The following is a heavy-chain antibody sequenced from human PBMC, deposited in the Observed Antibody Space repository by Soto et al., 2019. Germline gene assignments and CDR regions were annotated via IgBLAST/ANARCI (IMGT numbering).Heavy chain of an antibody. CDR3: ARGGNYDFWSGYYRAYMDV. CDR2: ISSSGSTI. J-gene: IGHJ6*03. Sequence: GGSLRLSCAASGFTFSDYYMSWIRQAPGKGLEWVSYISSSGSTIYYADSVKGRFTISRDNAKNSLYLQMNSLRAEDTAVYYCARGGNYDFWSGYYRAYMDVWGKGTTVTVSS. CDR1: GFTFSDYY. D-gene: IGHD3-3*01. V-gene: IGHV3-11*01.